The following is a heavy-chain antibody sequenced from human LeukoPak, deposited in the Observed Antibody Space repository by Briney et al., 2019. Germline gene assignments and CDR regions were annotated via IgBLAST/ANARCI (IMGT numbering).Heavy chain of an antibody. CDR2: IYYSGST. D-gene: IGHD1-1*01. Sequence: SETLSLTCTVSGGSISSSSYYWGWIRQPPGKGLEWIGSIYYSGSTYYNPSLKSRVTISVDTSKNQFSLKLSSVTAADTAVYYCARLGRWNWNDVDYWGQGTLVTVSS. CDR3: ARLGRWNWNDVDY. V-gene: IGHV4-39*07. CDR1: GGSISSSSYY. J-gene: IGHJ4*02.